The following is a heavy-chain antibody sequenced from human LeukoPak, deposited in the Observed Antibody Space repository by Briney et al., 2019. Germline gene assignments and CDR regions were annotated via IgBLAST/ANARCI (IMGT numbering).Heavy chain of an antibody. V-gene: IGHV1-69*02. CDR2: IIPILGIA. J-gene: IGHJ3*02. CDR3: ARGLNSGYYYVSAFDI. Sequence: ASVKVSCKASGGTFSSYTISWVRQAPGQGLEWVGRIIPILGIANYAQKFQGRVTITADKSTSTAYMELSSLRSEDTAVYYCARGLNSGYYYVSAFDIWGQGTMVTVSS. D-gene: IGHD3-22*01. CDR1: GGTFSSYT.